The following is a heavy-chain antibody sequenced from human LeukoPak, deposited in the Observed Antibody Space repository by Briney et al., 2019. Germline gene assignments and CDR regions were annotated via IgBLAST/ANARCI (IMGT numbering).Heavy chain of an antibody. Sequence: SETLSLTCTVSGGSISSSSYYWGWIRQPPGKGLEWIGSIYYSGSTYYNPSLKSRVTISVDTSKNQFSLKLSSVTAADTAVYYCARDLRGPNWFDPWGQGTLVTVSS. J-gene: IGHJ5*02. V-gene: IGHV4-39*07. CDR3: ARDLRGPNWFDP. D-gene: IGHD3-16*01. CDR2: IYYSGST. CDR1: GGSISSSSYY.